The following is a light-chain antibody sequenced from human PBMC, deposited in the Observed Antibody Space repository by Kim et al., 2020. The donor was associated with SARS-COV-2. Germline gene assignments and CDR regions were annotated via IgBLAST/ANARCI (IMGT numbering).Light chain of an antibody. V-gene: IGKV1-39*01. CDR3: QQSYSSPRT. Sequence: ASVGDRVTITCRASQSISNYLNWYQQKPGKAPKLLIYAASSLQSGVPSRFSGSGSGTDFTLTISSLQPEDFATYYCQQSYSSPRTFGQGTKVEIK. CDR2: AAS. CDR1: QSISNY. J-gene: IGKJ1*01.